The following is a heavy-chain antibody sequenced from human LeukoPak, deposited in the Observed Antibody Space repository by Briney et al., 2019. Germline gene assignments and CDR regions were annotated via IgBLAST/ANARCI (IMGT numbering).Heavy chain of an antibody. CDR2: IYYTGST. CDR3: ARVTTDYGDANYFDL. J-gene: IGHJ2*01. D-gene: IGHD4-17*01. CDR1: GFIFSNYW. V-gene: IGHV4-59*01. Sequence: GSLRLSCAVSGFIFSNYWMSWIRQPPGKGLEWIGYIYYTGSTNYNPSLKSRVTMSVDTSKNQFSLKLSSVTVADTAVYYCARVTTDYGDANYFDLWGRGTLVTVSS.